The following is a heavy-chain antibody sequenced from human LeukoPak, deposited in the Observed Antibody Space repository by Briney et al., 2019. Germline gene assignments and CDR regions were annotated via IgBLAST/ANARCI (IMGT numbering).Heavy chain of an antibody. J-gene: IGHJ4*02. Sequence: SETLSLTCAVSGASIASHSWWSWVRQPPGKGLEWIGEVYHSGGANYKPSLKSRVTISVDTSKNQFSLKLSSVTAADTAVYYCARVGDYSYGNYWGQGTLVTVSS. CDR3: ARVGDYSYGNY. D-gene: IGHD5-18*01. V-gene: IGHV4/OR15-8*01. CDR2: VYHSGGA. CDR1: GASIASHSW.